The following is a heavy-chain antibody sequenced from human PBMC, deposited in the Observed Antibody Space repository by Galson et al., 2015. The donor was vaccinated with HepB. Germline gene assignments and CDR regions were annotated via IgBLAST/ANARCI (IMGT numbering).Heavy chain of an antibody. D-gene: IGHD1-1*01. CDR2: ISGSGGST. CDR3: AKDGGLERNWFDP. Sequence: SLRLSCAASGFTFSSYAMSWVRQAPGKGLEGVSAISGSGGSTYYADSVKGRFTISRDNSKNTLYLQMNSLRAEDTAVYYCAKDGGLERNWFDPWGQGTLVTVSS. J-gene: IGHJ5*02. V-gene: IGHV3-23*01. CDR1: GFTFSSYA.